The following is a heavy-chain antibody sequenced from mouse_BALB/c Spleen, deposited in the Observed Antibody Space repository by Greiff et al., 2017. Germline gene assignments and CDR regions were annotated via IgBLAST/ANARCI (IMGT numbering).Heavy chain of an antibody. CDR3: TRSGTRGYFGV. CDR1: GYTFTDYE. Sequence: VQLQQSGAELVRPGASVTLSCKASGYTFTDYEMHWVKQTPVHGLEWIGAIDPETGGTAYNQKFKGKATLTADKSSSTAYMELRSLTSEDSAVYYCTRSGTRGYFGVWGAGTTVTVSS. V-gene: IGHV1-15*01. CDR2: IDPETGGT. J-gene: IGHJ1*01. D-gene: IGHD4-1*01.